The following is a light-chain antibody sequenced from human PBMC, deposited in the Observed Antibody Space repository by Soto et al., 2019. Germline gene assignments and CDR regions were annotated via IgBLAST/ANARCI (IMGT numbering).Light chain of an antibody. CDR3: QQYNNWPLT. J-gene: IGKJ5*01. V-gene: IGKV3-15*01. Sequence: EVVLTQSPATLSVSPGDRVILSCWASQSVGSLLAWYQQKPGQAPRLLIYRASTRATDIPARFSGSGSGTEFSLTVSRLQSGDLAIYYCQQYNNWPLTGGEGTRLEVQ. CDR1: QSVGSL. CDR2: RAS.